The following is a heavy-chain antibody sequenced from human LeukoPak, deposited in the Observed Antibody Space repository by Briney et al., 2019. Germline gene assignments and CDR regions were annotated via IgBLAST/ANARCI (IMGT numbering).Heavy chain of an antibody. D-gene: IGHD6-13*01. Sequence: PGGSLSLSCAASGFRFYDHYMYWVRQAPGKGLEWVSYISSSSSTIYYADSVKGRFTISRDNAKNSLYLQMNSLRDEDTAVYYCARVKPGYSSSWPFDYWGQGTLVTVSS. CDR3: ARVKPGYSSSWPFDY. CDR1: GFRFYDHY. CDR2: ISSSSSTI. J-gene: IGHJ4*02. V-gene: IGHV3-48*02.